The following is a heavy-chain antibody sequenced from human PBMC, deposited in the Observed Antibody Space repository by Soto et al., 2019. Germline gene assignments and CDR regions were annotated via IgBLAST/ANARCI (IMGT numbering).Heavy chain of an antibody. CDR3: ARGQASVGAGGRTFDY. D-gene: IGHD1-26*01. Sequence: QVQLQQWGAGLLKPSETLSLTCAVYGGSFSGYYWSWIRQPPGKGLEWIGEINHSGSTNYNPSLKRRVTISVDTSKNQFSLKLSSVTAADTAVYYCARGQASVGAGGRTFDYWGQGTLVTVSS. J-gene: IGHJ4*02. CDR1: GGSFSGYY. V-gene: IGHV4-34*01. CDR2: INHSGST.